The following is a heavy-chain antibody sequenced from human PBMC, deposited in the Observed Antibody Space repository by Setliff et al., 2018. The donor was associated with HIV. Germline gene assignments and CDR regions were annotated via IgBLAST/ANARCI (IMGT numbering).Heavy chain of an antibody. J-gene: IGHJ4*02. D-gene: IGHD2-15*01. V-gene: IGHV3-48*04. CDR2: ISSSSSTI. CDR3: ARDGLEGDMAGRQRTYVFDY. Sequence: GGSLRLSCAASGFTFSSYSMNWVRQAPGKGLEWVSYISSSSSTIYYADSVKGRFTISRDNAKNSLYLQMNSRRAEDTAVYYCARDGLEGDMAGRQRTYVFDYWGQGTLVTVSS. CDR1: GFTFSSYS.